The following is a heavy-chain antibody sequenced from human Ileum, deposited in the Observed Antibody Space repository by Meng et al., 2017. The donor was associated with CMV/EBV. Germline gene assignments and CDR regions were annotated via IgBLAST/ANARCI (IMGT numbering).Heavy chain of an antibody. Sequence: TFRTYWVHWVRPGPGKGPEWVSRSNIDGTDAIYADSVRGRFTMSRDNAKNTLYLQMNGLRAEDTAVYYCSKGSIVVYPANVGLYFDDWGQGTLVTSPQ. V-gene: IGHV3-74*01. D-gene: IGHD2-21*01. J-gene: IGHJ4*02. CDR2: SNIDGTDA. CDR3: SKGSIVVYPANVGLYFDD. CDR1: TFRTYW.